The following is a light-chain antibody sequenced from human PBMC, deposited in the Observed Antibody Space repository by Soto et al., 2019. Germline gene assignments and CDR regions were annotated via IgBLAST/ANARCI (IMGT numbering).Light chain of an antibody. J-gene: IGKJ1*01. CDR1: QSVSSSY. CDR2: GAS. Sequence: EIVLTQSPGTLSLSPGERATLSCRASQSVSSSYLAWYQQKPGQAPRLLIYGASSSATGIPDRFSGSGSGTDFTLTISSLEPEDFAVYYCQQRSNWPPTFGQGTKVDIK. CDR3: QQRSNWPPT. V-gene: IGKV3D-20*02.